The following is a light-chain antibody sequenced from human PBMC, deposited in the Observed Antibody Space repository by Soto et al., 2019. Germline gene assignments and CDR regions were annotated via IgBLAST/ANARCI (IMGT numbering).Light chain of an antibody. CDR2: GAS. V-gene: IGKV3-20*01. CDR1: QSVSSSY. CDR3: QQYGSSPQT. J-gene: IGKJ1*01. Sequence: EIVMTQSPATLSVSPGERATLSCRASQSVSSSYLAWYQQKPGQAPRLLIYGASSRATGIPDRFSGSGSGTDFTLTISRLEPEDFAVSYCQQYGSSPQTFGQGTKVDIK.